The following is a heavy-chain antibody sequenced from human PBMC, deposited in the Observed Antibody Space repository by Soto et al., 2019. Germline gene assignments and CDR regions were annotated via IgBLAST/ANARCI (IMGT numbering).Heavy chain of an antibody. Sequence: QVQLVQSGAEVKKPGSSVKVSCKASGGTFSSYTISWVRQAPGQGLEWMGRIIPILGIANYAQKFQGRVTITADKSTSTDYMELSSLRSEDTAVYYCAREGGSYRYPFDYWGQGTLVTVSS. CDR1: GGTFSSYT. V-gene: IGHV1-69*08. J-gene: IGHJ4*02. CDR2: IIPILGIA. CDR3: AREGGSYRYPFDY. D-gene: IGHD3-16*02.